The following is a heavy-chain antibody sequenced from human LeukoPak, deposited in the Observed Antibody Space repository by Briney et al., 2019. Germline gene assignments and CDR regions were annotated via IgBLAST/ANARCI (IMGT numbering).Heavy chain of an antibody. CDR1: GYTFTGYY. J-gene: IGHJ6*02. CDR2: IIPILGTA. CDR3: ARDPLDTGEGSLPRAYYYYGMDV. D-gene: IGHD1-26*01. V-gene: IGHV1-69*13. Sequence: GASVKVSCKASGYTFTGYYMHWVRQAPGQGLEWMGGIIPILGTANYAQKFQGRVTITADESTSTAYMELSSLRSEDTAVYYCARDPLDTGEGSLPRAYYYYGMDVWGQGTTVTVSS.